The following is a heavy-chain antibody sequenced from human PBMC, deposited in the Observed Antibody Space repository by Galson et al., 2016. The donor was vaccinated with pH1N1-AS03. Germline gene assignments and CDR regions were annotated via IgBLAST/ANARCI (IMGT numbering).Heavy chain of an antibody. CDR3: AREKHTVTGAGMYYGMDV. Sequence: SETLSLTCAVSGYSITSGSYWGWIRQPPGKGPEWIGRIYTSGSTNYNPSLKSRVTMSVDTSKNHFSLKLSSVTAAATAVYYWAREKHTVTGAGMYYGMDVWGQGTTVTVSS. CDR2: IYTSGST. V-gene: IGHV4-38-2*02. J-gene: IGHJ6*02. D-gene: IGHD3-9*01. CDR1: GYSITSGSY.